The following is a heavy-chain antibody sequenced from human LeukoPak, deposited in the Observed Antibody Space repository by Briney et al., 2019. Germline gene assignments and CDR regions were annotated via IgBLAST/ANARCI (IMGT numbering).Heavy chain of an antibody. CDR3: VKDISGWSYFDY. CDR2: ISWNGVTI. CDR1: GVTFEQYG. Sequence: GGSLRLPCEVSGVTFEQYGMHWVRQAPGKGLEWVAGISWNGVTINYGDSVKGRFTISRDNAKSFLYLQMNSLRPEDTALYYCVKDISGWSYFDYWGQGTRVTVSP. D-gene: IGHD6-19*01. V-gene: IGHV3-9*01. J-gene: IGHJ4*02.